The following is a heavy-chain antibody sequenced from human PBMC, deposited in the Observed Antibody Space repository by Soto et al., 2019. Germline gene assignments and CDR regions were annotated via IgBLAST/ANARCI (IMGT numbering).Heavy chain of an antibody. CDR1: GFTFSSYA. CDR3: AKDESDGDFHFDY. Sequence: GGSLRLSCAASGFTFSSYAMSWVRQAPGKGLEWVSAISGSGGSTYYADSVKGRFTISRDKSKNTLYLQMNSLRAEDTALCYCAKDESDGDFHFDYWGQGTLVTVSS. D-gene: IGHD4-17*01. J-gene: IGHJ4*02. CDR2: ISGSGGST. V-gene: IGHV3-23*01.